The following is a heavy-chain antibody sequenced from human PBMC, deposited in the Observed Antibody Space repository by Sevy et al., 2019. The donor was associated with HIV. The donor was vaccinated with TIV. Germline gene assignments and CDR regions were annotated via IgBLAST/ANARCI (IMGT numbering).Heavy chain of an antibody. CDR2: IKQDGSEK. Sequence: GGSLRLSCVASGFTFSSYWMSWVRQAPGKGLEWVANIKQDGSEKYYVDSVKGRFTISRDNAKNSLYLQMNSLRAEDTAVYYCARIYSSLGGYWGQGTLVTVSS. D-gene: IGHD6-13*01. CDR1: GFTFSSYW. V-gene: IGHV3-7*03. CDR3: ARIYSSLGGY. J-gene: IGHJ4*02.